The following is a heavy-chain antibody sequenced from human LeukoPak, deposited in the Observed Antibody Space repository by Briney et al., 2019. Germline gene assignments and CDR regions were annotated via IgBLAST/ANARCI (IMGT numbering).Heavy chain of an antibody. J-gene: IGHJ4*02. CDR3: AKQGLDYDSSGYTH. CDR2: ISGSGGST. D-gene: IGHD3-22*01. V-gene: IGHV3-23*01. Sequence: GGSLRLSCAASGFTFSSYAMSWVRQAPGKGLEWVSAISGSGGSTYYADSVKGRFTISRDNSKNTLYLQMNSLRAEDTAVYYCAKQGLDYDSSGYTHWGQGTLVTVCS. CDR1: GFTFSSYA.